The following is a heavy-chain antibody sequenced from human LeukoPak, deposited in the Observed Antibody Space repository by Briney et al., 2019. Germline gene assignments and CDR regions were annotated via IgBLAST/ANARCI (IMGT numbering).Heavy chain of an antibody. CDR3: AREDGSGSYYALY. J-gene: IGHJ4*02. V-gene: IGHV1-18*01. D-gene: IGHD3-10*01. CDR1: GYTFTSYG. Sequence: ASGRVSGKASGYTFTSYGISWVRQAPGQGLEWMGWISAYNGNTNYAQKLQGRVTMTTDTSTSTAYMKLRSLSSDDTAVYYCAREDGSGSYYALYWGQGTLVTVSS. CDR2: ISAYNGNT.